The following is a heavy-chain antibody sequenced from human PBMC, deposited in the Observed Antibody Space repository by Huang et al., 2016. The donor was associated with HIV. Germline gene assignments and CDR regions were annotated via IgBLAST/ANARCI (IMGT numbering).Heavy chain of an antibody. J-gene: IGHJ6*03. CDR1: GGSFSSSSYY. CDR3: ASRTTVTTTSNYHYFYMDV. V-gene: IGHV4-39*01. D-gene: IGHD4-17*01. CDR2: IYYIGNG. Sequence: QLQLQESGPGLVKPSETLSLTCTVSGGSFSSSSYYWGWIRQSPGKGLEWIGSIYYIGNGYYNPSLKSRVTMYVDRSSNQFSLKMHSVTAADTAVYYCASRTTVTTTSNYHYFYMDVWGKGTTVIVSS.